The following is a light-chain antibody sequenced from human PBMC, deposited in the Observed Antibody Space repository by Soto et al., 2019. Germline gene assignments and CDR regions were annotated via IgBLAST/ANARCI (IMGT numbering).Light chain of an antibody. Sequence: EIVLTQSPATLSLSPGERATLSCRASQSVGSNLAWYQQKPGQAPRLLIYDASNRATGFPARFSGSGSDTDFTLTISSLEPEDVAVYYCQQRSNWPLTFGGGSKLEIK. CDR2: DAS. CDR1: QSVGSN. J-gene: IGKJ4*01. CDR3: QQRSNWPLT. V-gene: IGKV3-11*01.